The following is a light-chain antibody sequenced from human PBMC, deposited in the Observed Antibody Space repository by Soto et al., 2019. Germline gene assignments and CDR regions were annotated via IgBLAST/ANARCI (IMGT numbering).Light chain of an antibody. CDR2: GVS. V-gene: IGKV3-20*01. J-gene: IGKJ2*01. Sequence: EIVLTQFPGTLSLSPGEGATLSCRASQSVSGDALAWYRQKLGQAPRLLIYGVSNRATGLPDRFSGGGSGTDFTLTITRLEPQDPAVYYGQQYGTSTPTFGQGTRLEI. CDR3: QQYGTSTPT. CDR1: QSVSGDA.